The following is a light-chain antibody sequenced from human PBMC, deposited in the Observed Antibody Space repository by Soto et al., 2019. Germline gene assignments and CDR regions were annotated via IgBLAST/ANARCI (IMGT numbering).Light chain of an antibody. CDR3: SSYTSSNHYV. J-gene: IGLJ1*01. V-gene: IGLV2-14*01. Sequence: QSALTQPASVSGPPGQSITISCTGTSSDVGGYNYVSWYQQHPGKAPQLMIYEVTXRPSGVSNRFSGSKSGNKASLTSSGSQAEDEADYYGSSYTSSNHYVFGTGTKATVL. CDR2: EVT. CDR1: SSDVGGYNY.